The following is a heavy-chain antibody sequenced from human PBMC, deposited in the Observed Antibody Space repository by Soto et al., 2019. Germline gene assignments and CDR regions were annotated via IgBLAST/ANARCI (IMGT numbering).Heavy chain of an antibody. D-gene: IGHD1-1*01. CDR3: AKATATSGGAFEI. CDR2: ILVGGSP. CDR1: GFICSSYD. Sequence: VGSLRLSCAVSGFICSSYDMSWVRQAPGKGLEWVSTILVGGSPHYXDSVKGRFTISRDTSKNTVYLQMNSLTAGDTAVYYCAKATATSGGAFEIYGQGAMVTVSS. J-gene: IGHJ3*02. V-gene: IGHV3-23*01.